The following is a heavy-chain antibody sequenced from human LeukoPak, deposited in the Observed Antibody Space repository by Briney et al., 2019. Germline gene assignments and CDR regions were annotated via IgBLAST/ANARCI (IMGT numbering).Heavy chain of an antibody. CDR1: GFTFSSYW. D-gene: IGHD2-21*02. V-gene: IGHV3-7*03. J-gene: IGHJ4*02. CDR2: IKQDGSEK. Sequence: GGSLRLSCAASGFTFSSYWMSWVRQAPGKGLEWVANIKQDGSEKYYVDSVKGRSTISRDNAKNTLYLQMNSLRAEDTAVYYCAKSAVAYCGGDCYSLLDYWGQGTLVTVSS. CDR3: AKSAVAYCGGDCYSLLDY.